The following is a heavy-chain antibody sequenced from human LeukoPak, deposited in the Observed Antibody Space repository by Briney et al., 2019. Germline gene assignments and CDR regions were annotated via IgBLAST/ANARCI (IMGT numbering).Heavy chain of an antibody. Sequence: GGSLRLSCAASGFTFSSYGMNWVRQAPGKGLEWVSYISSSGSTIYYADSVKGRFTISRDNAKNSLYLQMSSLRAEDTAVYYCAERSTVTDAFDIWGQGTMVTVSS. D-gene: IGHD4-17*01. V-gene: IGHV3-48*03. J-gene: IGHJ3*02. CDR2: ISSSGSTI. CDR3: AERSTVTDAFDI. CDR1: GFTFSSYG.